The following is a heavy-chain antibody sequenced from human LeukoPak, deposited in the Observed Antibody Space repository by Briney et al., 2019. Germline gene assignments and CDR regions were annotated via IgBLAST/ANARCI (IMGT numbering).Heavy chain of an antibody. CDR2: IKQDGSEK. V-gene: IGHV3-7*03. CDR1: GFTFSNYW. CDR3: AMTTYYYDSSGYAQFDY. D-gene: IGHD3-22*01. Sequence: GGSLRLSCAASGFTFSNYWMSWVRQAPGKGLEWVANIKQDGSEKNYVDSVKGRFTISRDNAKNSLYLQMNSLRAEDTALYYCAMTTYYYDSSGYAQFDYWGQGTLVTVSS. J-gene: IGHJ4*02.